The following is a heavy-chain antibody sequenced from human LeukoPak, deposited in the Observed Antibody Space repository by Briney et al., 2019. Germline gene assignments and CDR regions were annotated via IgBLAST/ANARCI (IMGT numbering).Heavy chain of an antibody. CDR1: GGSFSGYY. CDR2: INHSGST. J-gene: IGHJ4*02. D-gene: IGHD6-19*01. V-gene: IGHV4-34*01. CDR3: ARDRRDSSGWSRGRPAPYFDY. Sequence: SETLSLTCAVYGGSFSGYYWSWIRQPPGKGLEWIGEINHSGSTNYNPSLKSRVTISVDTSKNQFSLKLSSVTAADTAVYYCARDRRDSSGWSRGRPAPYFDYWGQGTLVTVSS.